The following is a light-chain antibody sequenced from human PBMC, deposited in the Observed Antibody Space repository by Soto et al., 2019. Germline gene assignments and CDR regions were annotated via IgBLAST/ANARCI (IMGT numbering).Light chain of an antibody. V-gene: IGLV1-40*01. CDR2: DNT. CDR1: SSNIGAGYD. Sequence: LTQPPSVSGAPGQRVTISCTGSSSNIGAGYDVHWYQQLPGTAPKLLIYDNTNRPSGVPDRFSGSKSGTSASLAITGLQAEDEADYYCQSYDTSLYVFGTGTKVTVL. J-gene: IGLJ1*01. CDR3: QSYDTSLYV.